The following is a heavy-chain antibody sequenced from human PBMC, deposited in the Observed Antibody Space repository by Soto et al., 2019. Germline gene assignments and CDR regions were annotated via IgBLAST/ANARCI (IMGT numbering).Heavy chain of an antibody. V-gene: IGHV4-31*03. J-gene: IGHJ5*02. CDR2: IYYSGST. CDR1: EGTIVGGGYY. D-gene: IGHD3-22*01. Sequence: TVAEGTIVGGGYYWSWIHQHPGKGLEWIGYIYYSGSTNYNPSLKSRVTISVDTSKNQFSLKLSSVTAADTAVYYCARGSISGITMIVVDLRSKPQRHNWFDPWGQGTLVTVSS. CDR3: ARGSISGITMIVVDLRSKPQRHNWFDP.